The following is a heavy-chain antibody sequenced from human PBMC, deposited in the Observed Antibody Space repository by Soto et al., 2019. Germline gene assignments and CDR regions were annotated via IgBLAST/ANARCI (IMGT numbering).Heavy chain of an antibody. CDR1: GFTFSSYA. CDR2: ISGSGGST. J-gene: IGHJ6*02. Sequence: PGGSLRLSCAASGFTFSSYAMSWVRQAPGKGLEWVSAISGSGGSTYYADSVKGRFTISRDNSKNTLYLQMNSLRAEDTAVYYWAKLYSSSWIDYYYGMDVWGQGTTVTVSS. CDR3: AKLYSSSWIDYYYGMDV. D-gene: IGHD6-13*01. V-gene: IGHV3-23*01.